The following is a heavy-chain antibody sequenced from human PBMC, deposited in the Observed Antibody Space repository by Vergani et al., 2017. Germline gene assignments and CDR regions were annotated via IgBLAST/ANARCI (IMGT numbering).Heavy chain of an antibody. CDR2: INPSGGST. CDR1: GGTFSSYT. V-gene: IGHV1-46*01. CDR3: ARAVSTHGDY. J-gene: IGHJ4*02. Sequence: QVQLVQSGAEVKKPGSSVKVSCKASGGTFSSYTISWVRQAPGQGLEWMGIINPSGGSTSYAQKFQGRVTMTRDTSTSTVYMELSSLRSEDTAVYYCARAVSTHGDYWGQGTLVTVSS. D-gene: IGHD5/OR15-5a*01.